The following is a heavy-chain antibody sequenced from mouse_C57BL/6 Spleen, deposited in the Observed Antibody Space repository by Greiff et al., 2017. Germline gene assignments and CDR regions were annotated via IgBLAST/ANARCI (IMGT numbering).Heavy chain of an antibody. CDR2: IYPRSGNT. CDR3: TRGAAY. CDR1: GYTFTSYG. J-gene: IGHJ3*01. Sequence: QVQLQQSGAELARPGASVKLSCTASGYTFTSYGISWVKQRTGQGLEWIGEIYPRSGNTYYNEKFKGKATLTADKSSSTAYMELRSLTSEDSAVYFCTRGAAYWGQGTLVTVSA. V-gene: IGHV1-81*01.